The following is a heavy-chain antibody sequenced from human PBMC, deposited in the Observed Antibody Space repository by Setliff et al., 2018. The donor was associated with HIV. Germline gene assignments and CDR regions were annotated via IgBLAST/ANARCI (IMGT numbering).Heavy chain of an antibody. CDR3: ARDLQAYQLPYDY. CDR1: GYTFTGYY. D-gene: IGHD2-2*02. CDR2: INPNSGGT. V-gene: IGHV1-2*02. J-gene: IGHJ4*02. Sequence: ASVKVSCKASGYTFTGYYMHWVRQAPGQGLEWMGWINPNSGGTNYAQKFRGRVTMTRDTSISTAYMELSRLGSDDTAVRYCARDLQAYQLPYDYWGQGTLVTVSS.